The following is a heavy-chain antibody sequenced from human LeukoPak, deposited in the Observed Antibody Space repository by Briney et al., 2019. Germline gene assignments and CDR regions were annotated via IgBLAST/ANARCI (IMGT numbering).Heavy chain of an antibody. CDR1: GFTFSSYA. D-gene: IGHD3-9*01. V-gene: IGHV3-23*01. CDR3: AKDFAYYDILTGYYNDPDY. Sequence: PGGSLRLSCAASGFTFSSYAMSWVRQAPGKGLEWVSAISGSGGSTYYADSVKGRFTISRDNSKNTLYLQMNSLRAEDTAVYYCAKDFAYYDILTGYYNDPDYWGQGTLVTVSS. CDR2: ISGSGGST. J-gene: IGHJ4*02.